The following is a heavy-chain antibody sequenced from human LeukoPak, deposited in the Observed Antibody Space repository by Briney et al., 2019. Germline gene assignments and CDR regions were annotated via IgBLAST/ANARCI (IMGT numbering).Heavy chain of an antibody. D-gene: IGHD2-8*01. CDR1: GFAFTTYS. J-gene: IGHJ4*02. CDR2: ISSSGDFI. CDR3: AGRDCSNGLCQFDY. Sequence: PGGSLRLSCVASGFAFTTYSMNWVRLAPGKGLEWASSISSSGDFIHHADSVKGRFTISRDNAKKSLYLQMNSLRAEDTAIYYCAGRDCSNGLCQFDYWGQGTLVTVSS. V-gene: IGHV3-21*01.